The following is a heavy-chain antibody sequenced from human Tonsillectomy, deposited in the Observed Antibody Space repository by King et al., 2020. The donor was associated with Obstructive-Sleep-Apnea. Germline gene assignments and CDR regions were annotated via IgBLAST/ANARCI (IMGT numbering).Heavy chain of an antibody. CDR2: ISWDGGST. CDR1: GFTFDDYT. CDR3: AKETVTSYFDY. V-gene: IGHV3-43*01. D-gene: IGHD2-21*02. J-gene: IGHJ4*02. Sequence: VQLVESGGVVVQPGGSLRLSCAASGFTFDDYTMHWVRQAPGKGLEWVSLISWDGGSTYHVDSVKGRFTISRDNSKNSLYLQMNSLRTEDTALYYCAKETVTSYFDYWGQGTLVTVSS.